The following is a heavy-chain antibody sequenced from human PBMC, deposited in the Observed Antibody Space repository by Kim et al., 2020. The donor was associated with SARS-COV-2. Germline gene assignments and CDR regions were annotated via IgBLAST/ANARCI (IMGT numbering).Heavy chain of an antibody. D-gene: IGHD3-9*01. CDR3: ARDKHTRILTGYSYNWFDP. V-gene: IGHV4-31*03. Sequence: SETLSLTCTVSGGSISSGGYYWSWIRQHPGKGLEWIGYIYYSGSTYYNPSLKSRVTISVDTSKNQFSLKLSSVTAADTAVYYCARDKHTRILTGYSYNWFDPWGQGTLVTVSS. CDR1: GGSISSGGYY. J-gene: IGHJ5*02. CDR2: IYYSGST.